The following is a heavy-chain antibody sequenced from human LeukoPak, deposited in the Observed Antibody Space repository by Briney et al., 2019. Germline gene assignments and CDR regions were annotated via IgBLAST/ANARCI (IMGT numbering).Heavy chain of an antibody. Sequence: PSETLSLTCTVSGGSISSYYWSWIRQPPGKGLEWIGYIYYSGSTNYNPSLKSRATISVDTSKNQFSLKLSSVTAADTAVYYCARREMAAEFDYWGQGTLVTVSS. D-gene: IGHD6-19*01. CDR3: ARREMAAEFDY. CDR1: GGSISSYY. J-gene: IGHJ4*02. CDR2: IYYSGST. V-gene: IGHV4-59*08.